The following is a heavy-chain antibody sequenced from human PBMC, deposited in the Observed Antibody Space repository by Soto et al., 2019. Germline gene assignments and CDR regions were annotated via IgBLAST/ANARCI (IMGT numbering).Heavy chain of an antibody. Sequence: QVQLVQSGSEMKKPGASVKVSCKTAGYTFISYSISWVRQAPGQGLEWLGRVTTYNGNTNYAQKFQSRVTISVDASRSQFSLELQSVTAADSAVYYCARVPYYGSGGDGPYYFDYWGQGILVTVSS. CDR2: VTTYNGNT. CDR1: GYTFISYS. V-gene: IGHV1-18*01. CDR3: ARVPYYGSGGDGPYYFDY. D-gene: IGHD2-15*01. J-gene: IGHJ4*02.